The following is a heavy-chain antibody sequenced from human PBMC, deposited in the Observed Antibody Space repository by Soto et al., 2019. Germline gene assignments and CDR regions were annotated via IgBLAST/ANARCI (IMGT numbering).Heavy chain of an antibody. CDR1: GGSISSYY. Sequence: QVQLQESGPGLVKPSETLSLTCTVSGGSISSYYWSWIRQPPGKGLEWIGYIYYSGSSNYNPSLKSRVTISVDTSKNQFSLKLSSVTAADTAVYYCACLPYDYGDYGIDYWGQGTLVTVSS. V-gene: IGHV4-59*01. J-gene: IGHJ4*02. D-gene: IGHD4-17*01. CDR3: ACLPYDYGDYGIDY. CDR2: IYYSGSS.